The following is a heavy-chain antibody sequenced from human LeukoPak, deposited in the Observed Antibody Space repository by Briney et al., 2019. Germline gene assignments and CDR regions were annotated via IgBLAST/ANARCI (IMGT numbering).Heavy chain of an antibody. CDR3: AREDAPYSGSYYGAFDI. D-gene: IGHD1-26*01. J-gene: IGHJ3*02. CDR2: INTNTGNP. CDR1: GYTFTSYA. V-gene: IGHV7-4-1*02. Sequence: ASVKVSCKASGYTFTSYAMNWVRQAPGQGLEWMGWINTNTGNPTYAQGFTGRFVFSLDTSVSTAYLQISSLKAEDTAVYYCAREDAPYSGSYYGAFDIWGQGTMVTVSS.